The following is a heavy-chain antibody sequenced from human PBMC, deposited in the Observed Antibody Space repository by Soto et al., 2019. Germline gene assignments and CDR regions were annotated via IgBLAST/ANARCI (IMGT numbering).Heavy chain of an antibody. CDR3: ARDLTVTYYYDSSGYPSDY. D-gene: IGHD3-22*01. J-gene: IGHJ4*02. CDR2: ISAYNGNT. V-gene: IGHV1-18*01. Sequence: ASVKVSCKASGYTFTSYGISWVRQAPGQGLEWMGWISAYNGNTNYAQKLQGRVTMTTDTSTSTAYMELRSLRSDDTAVYYCARDLTVTYYYDSSGYPSDYWGQGTLVTVSS. CDR1: GYTFTSYG.